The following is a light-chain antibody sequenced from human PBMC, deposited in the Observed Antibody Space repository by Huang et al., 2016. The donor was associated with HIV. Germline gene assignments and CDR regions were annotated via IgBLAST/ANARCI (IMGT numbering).Light chain of an antibody. CDR3: QHYDDPYT. CDR2: DAS. CDR1: QDISNY. V-gene: IGKV1-33*01. J-gene: IGKJ2*01. Sequence: DIQMTQSPSSLSASVGDRVTITCQASQDISNYLSWYQNKPGRAPKPLIFDASSLETGVPSRFSGSGSGTYFTLTIASLQPEDVATYYCQHYDDPYTFGQGTKLEIK.